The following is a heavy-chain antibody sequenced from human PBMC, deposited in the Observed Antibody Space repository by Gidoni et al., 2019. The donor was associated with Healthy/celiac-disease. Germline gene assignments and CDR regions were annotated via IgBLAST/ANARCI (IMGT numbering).Heavy chain of an antibody. CDR2: ISSSGSTI. CDR3: ARGGAYYYDSSGYYSYYYGMDV. J-gene: IGHJ6*02. D-gene: IGHD3-22*01. V-gene: IGHV3-48*03. Sequence: EVQLVESGGGLVQPGGSLRLSCAASGFTFSSYEMNWDRQAPGKGLEWVSYISSSGSTIYYADSVKGRFTISRDNAKNSLYLQMNSLRAEDTAVYYCARGGAYYYDSSGYYSYYYGMDVWGQGTTVTVSS. CDR1: GFTFSSYE.